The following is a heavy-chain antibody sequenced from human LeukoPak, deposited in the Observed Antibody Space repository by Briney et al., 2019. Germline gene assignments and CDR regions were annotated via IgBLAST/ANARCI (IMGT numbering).Heavy chain of an antibody. CDR3: AREAVSFVAVAKEGYFDF. Sequence: RASVKVSCKTSGYTFNSFGITWLRQAPGQGLEWMGWISAYKGYTSHAQKFQDRIIMSTDTSTTTAYMELRNLKSDDTAVYYCAREAVSFVAVAKEGYFDFWGQGTLVTVSS. J-gene: IGHJ4*02. D-gene: IGHD6-19*01. CDR2: ISAYKGYT. V-gene: IGHV1-18*01. CDR1: GYTFNSFG.